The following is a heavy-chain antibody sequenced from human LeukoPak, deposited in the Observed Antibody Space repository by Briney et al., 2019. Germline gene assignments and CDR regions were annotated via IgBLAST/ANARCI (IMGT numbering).Heavy chain of an antibody. CDR3: ARGITIFGVATYYFDY. V-gene: IGHV3-21*01. D-gene: IGHD3-3*01. CDR1: GFTFSSYS. J-gene: IGHJ4*02. Sequence: PGGSLRLSCAASGFTFSSYSMNWVRQAPGKGLEWVSSISSSSSYIYYADSVKGRFTISRDNAKNSLYLQMNSLRAEDTAVYYCARGITIFGVATYYFDYWGQGTLVTVSS. CDR2: ISSSSSYI.